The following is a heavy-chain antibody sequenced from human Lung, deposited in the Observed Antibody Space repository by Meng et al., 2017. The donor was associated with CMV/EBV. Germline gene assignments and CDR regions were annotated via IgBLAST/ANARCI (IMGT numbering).Heavy chain of an antibody. CDR3: ARGRRVPRAIIYYYPMDV. D-gene: IGHD3-10*01. Sequence: SETLSLXXALYGDSFRGYYWTWIRQPPGNRLEWIGEITHSGSTNFHPSLRGRVTMSLDTSNNQFSLRLSSVTAADTAIYFCARGRRVPRAIIYYYPMDVWGQGXTVTVSS. CDR1: GDSFRGYY. CDR2: ITHSGST. J-gene: IGHJ6*02. V-gene: IGHV4-34*01.